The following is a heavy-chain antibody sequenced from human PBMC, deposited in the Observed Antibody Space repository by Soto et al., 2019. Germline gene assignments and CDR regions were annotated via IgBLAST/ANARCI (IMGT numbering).Heavy chain of an antibody. D-gene: IGHD1-26*01. V-gene: IGHV4-30-4*01. CDR2: IYYSGST. J-gene: IGHJ5*02. CDR3: ARERPRVGNWFDP. Sequence: SETLSLTCTVSGGSISSGDYYWSWIRQPPGKGLEWIGYIYYSGSTYYNPSLKSRVTISVDTSKNQFSLKLSPVTAADTAVYYCARERPRVGNWFDPWGQGTLVTVSS. CDR1: GGSISSGDYY.